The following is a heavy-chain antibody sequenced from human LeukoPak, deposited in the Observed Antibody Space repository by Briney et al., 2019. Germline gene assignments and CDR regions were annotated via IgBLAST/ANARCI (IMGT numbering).Heavy chain of an antibody. Sequence: GGSLRLSCAASGFTFSIYWMSWVRQAPGKGLEWVANLKEDGSEKYYVDSVKGRFTISRDNAKNSLYLQMNSLRAEDTAVYYCARGDYYDSKPFDYWGQGTLVTVSS. D-gene: IGHD3-22*01. V-gene: IGHV3-7*01. CDR2: LKEDGSEK. CDR1: GFTFSIYW. CDR3: ARGDYYDSKPFDY. J-gene: IGHJ4*02.